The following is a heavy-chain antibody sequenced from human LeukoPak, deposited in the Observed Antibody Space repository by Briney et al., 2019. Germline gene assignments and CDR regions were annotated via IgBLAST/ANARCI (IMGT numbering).Heavy chain of an antibody. V-gene: IGHV4-59*12. Sequence: TSETLSLTCTVSGGSISSYYWSWIRQPPGKGLEWIGYIYYSGSTNYNPSLKSRVTISVDTSKNQFSLKLSSVTAADTAVYYCARRHPQRSRYCSSTSCYKPGKGRFDPWGQGTLVTVSS. CDR2: IYYSGST. CDR1: GGSISSYY. CDR3: ARRHPQRSRYCSSTSCYKPGKGRFDP. D-gene: IGHD2-2*02. J-gene: IGHJ5*02.